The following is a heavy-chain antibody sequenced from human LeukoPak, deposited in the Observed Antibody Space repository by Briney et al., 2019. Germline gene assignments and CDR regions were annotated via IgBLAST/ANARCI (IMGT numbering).Heavy chain of an antibody. V-gene: IGHV4-34*01. CDR3: ASGSYFLGGDAFDI. CDR2: INHSGST. J-gene: IGHJ3*02. Sequence: PSETLSLTCAVYGGSFSGYYWSWIRQPPGKGLEWIGEINHSGSTNYNPSLKSRVTISVDTSKNQFSLKLSSVTAADTAVYYCASGSYFLGGDAFDIWGQGTMVTVSS. D-gene: IGHD1-26*01. CDR1: GGSFSGYY.